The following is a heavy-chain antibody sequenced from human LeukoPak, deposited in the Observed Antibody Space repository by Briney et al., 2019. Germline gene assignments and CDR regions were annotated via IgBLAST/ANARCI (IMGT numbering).Heavy chain of an antibody. CDR2: IYNSGSP. J-gene: IGHJ4*02. CDR3: ARLGAMVRGVITYFDY. V-gene: IGHV4-59*08. CDR1: GGSISSYY. Sequence: SETLSLTCTVSGGSISSYYWSWIRQPPGKGLEWIGYIYNSGSPNYNPSLKSRVTISVGTSKNQFSLKLSSVTAADTAVYYCARLGAMVRGVITYFDYWGQGTLVTVSS. D-gene: IGHD3-10*01.